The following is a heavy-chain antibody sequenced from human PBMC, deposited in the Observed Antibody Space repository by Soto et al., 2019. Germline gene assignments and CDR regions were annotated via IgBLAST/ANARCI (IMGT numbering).Heavy chain of an antibody. CDR1: GYTFTGYY. V-gene: IGHV1-2*04. CDR3: ARDIVVVPAAIPPGPPYYGMDV. J-gene: IGHJ6*02. D-gene: IGHD2-2*01. Sequence: ASVKVSCKASGYTFTGYYMHWVRQAPGQGLEWMGWINPNSGGTNYAQKFQGWVTMTRDTSISTAYMELCRLRSDDTAVYYCARDIVVVPAAIPPGPPYYGMDVWGQGTTVTVSS. CDR2: INPNSGGT.